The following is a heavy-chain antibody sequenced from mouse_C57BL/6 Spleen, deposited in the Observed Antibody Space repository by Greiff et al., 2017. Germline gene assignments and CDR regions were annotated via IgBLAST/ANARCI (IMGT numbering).Heavy chain of an antibody. Sequence: VQLQQSGAELVMPGASVKLSCKASGYTFTSYWMHWVKQRPGQGLEWIGEIDPSDSYTNYNQKFKGKSTLTVDKSSSTAYMQLSSLTSEDSAVYYCARRGTVPWFAYWGQRTLVTVSA. D-gene: IGHD4-1*01. CDR1: GYTFTSYW. CDR2: IDPSDSYT. J-gene: IGHJ3*01. CDR3: ARRGTVPWFAY. V-gene: IGHV1-69*01.